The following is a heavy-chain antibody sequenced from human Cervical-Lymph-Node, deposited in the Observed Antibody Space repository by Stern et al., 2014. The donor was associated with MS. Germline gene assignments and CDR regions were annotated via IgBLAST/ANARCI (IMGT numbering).Heavy chain of an antibody. J-gene: IGHJ3*02. CDR3: ARLNSGRHLDAFDI. Sequence: QVTLKESGPALVKPTQTLTLTCTFSGFSLSSSGMCVGWIRQPPGKALEWLALIDWEDEKYYSTSLKSRLTISKDTSENQVVLTVANMDPVDTATYYCARLNSGRHLDAFDIWGQGTMVTVSS. CDR2: IDWEDEK. V-gene: IGHV2-70*13. D-gene: IGHD1-26*01. CDR1: GFSLSSSGMC.